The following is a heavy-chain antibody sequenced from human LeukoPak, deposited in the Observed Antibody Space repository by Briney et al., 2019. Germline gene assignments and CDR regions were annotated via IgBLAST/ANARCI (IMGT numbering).Heavy chain of an antibody. CDR1: GFTFSSYW. Sequence: GGSLRLSCAASGFTFSSYWMHWVRQAPGKGLEWVSAISGSGGSTYYADSVKGRFTISRDNSKNTLYLQMNSLRAEDTAVYYCAKDHVGDSSGLFDYWGQGTLVTVSS. D-gene: IGHD3-22*01. CDR3: AKDHVGDSSGLFDY. J-gene: IGHJ4*02. CDR2: ISGSGGST. V-gene: IGHV3-23*01.